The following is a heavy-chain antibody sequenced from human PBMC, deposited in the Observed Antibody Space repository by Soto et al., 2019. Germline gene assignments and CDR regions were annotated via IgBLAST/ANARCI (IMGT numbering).Heavy chain of an antibody. CDR2: TYYSGST. J-gene: IGHJ6*02. CDR3: ARDPPGHDILTGQDYYYGMDV. D-gene: IGHD3-9*01. V-gene: IGHV4-61*01. Sequence: QVQLQESGPGLVKPSETLSLTCTVSGVSVSSGSYYWSWIRQPPGKGLSWIGYTYYSGSTNYKPPLNSRVTISVDTSKNQFSLKLSSVTDADPAVYYCARDPPGHDILTGQDYYYGMDVWGQGTTVTVSS. CDR1: GVSVSSGSYY.